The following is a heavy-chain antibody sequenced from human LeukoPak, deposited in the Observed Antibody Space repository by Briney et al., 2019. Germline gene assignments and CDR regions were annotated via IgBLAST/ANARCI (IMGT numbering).Heavy chain of an antibody. CDR1: GYTFTGYY. D-gene: IGHD3-10*01. J-gene: IGHJ6*03. V-gene: IGHV1-69*13. Sequence: GASVKVSCKASGYTFTGYYMHWVRQAPGQGLEWMGGIIPIFGTANYAQKFQGRVTITADESTSTAYMELSSLRSEDTAVYYCARTYYYYGSGSYLMPPYYYYMDVWGKGTTVTISS. CDR3: ARTYYYYGSGSYLMPPYYYYMDV. CDR2: IIPIFGTA.